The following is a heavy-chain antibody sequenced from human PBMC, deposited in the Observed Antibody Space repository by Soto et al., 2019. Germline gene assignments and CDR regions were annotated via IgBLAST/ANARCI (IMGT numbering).Heavy chain of an antibody. V-gene: IGHV3-48*01. J-gene: IGHJ4*02. CDR1: GFTFSSYS. Sequence: PGGSLRLSFAASGFTFSSYSMNWVRQAPGKGLEWVSYISSSSSTIYYADSVKGRFTISRDNAKNSLYLQMNSLTAADTAVYYCARRYGGTLDYWGQGTLVTVSS. CDR2: ISSSSSTI. CDR3: ARRYGGTLDY. D-gene: IGHD4-17*01.